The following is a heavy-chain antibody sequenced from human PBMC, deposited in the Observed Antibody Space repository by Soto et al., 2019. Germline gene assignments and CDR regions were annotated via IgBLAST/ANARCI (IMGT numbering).Heavy chain of an antibody. CDR2: IPNTENKK. Sequence: SGGSLRLSCVASGFTFSSYGMHWVRQAPGKGLEWVAVIPNTENKKYYADSVKGRFTISRDNSQNTLFLQMDSLMSEDTAVYYCARTAGGRVRGALDIWGQGTMVTVS. CDR1: GFTFSSYG. J-gene: IGHJ3*02. D-gene: IGHD6-13*01. V-gene: IGHV3-30-3*01. CDR3: ARTAGGRVRGALDI.